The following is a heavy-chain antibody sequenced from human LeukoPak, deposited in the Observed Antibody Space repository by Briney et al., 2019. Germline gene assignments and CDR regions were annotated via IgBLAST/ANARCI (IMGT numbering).Heavy chain of an antibody. V-gene: IGHV1-69*05. Sequence: SVKVSFKSSGGTFSSYAISWVRQAPGQGLEWMGGIIPIFGTANYAQKFQGRVTITTDESTSTAYMELSSLRSEDTAVYYCASSGSSGWYYFDYWGQGTLVTVSS. CDR3: ASSGSSGWYYFDY. D-gene: IGHD6-19*01. CDR2: IIPIFGTA. J-gene: IGHJ4*02. CDR1: GGTFSSYA.